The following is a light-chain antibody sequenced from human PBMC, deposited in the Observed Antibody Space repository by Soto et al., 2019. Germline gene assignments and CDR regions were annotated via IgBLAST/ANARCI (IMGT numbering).Light chain of an antibody. CDR2: DVS. V-gene: IGLV2-14*01. CDR1: SSDVGDYNS. J-gene: IGLJ1*01. CDR3: SSYATNTTLGV. Sequence: QSVLTQPASVSGSPGQSITISCTGTSSDVGDYNSLSWYQQYPGKAPKLLIYDVSNRPLRVSNRFSASKSGTTASLTISGLQAADEADYYCSSYATNTTLGVFGTGTKVTVL.